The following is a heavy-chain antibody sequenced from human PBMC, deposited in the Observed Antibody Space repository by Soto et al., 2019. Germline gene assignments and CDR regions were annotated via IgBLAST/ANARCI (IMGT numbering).Heavy chain of an antibody. V-gene: IGHV1-69*06. Sequence: QVQLVQSGAEVKKPGSSVKVSCKASGGNFASYAIFWVRQAPGQGLEWMGGIIPIFGTATYAQKFQGRVTIRADKPTNTAYMEMNSLRFEDTAVYYCARSEGGYFYGMDVWGQGTTVTVSS. CDR1: GGNFASYA. CDR2: IIPIFGTA. J-gene: IGHJ6*02. CDR3: ARSEGGYFYGMDV. D-gene: IGHD3-9*01.